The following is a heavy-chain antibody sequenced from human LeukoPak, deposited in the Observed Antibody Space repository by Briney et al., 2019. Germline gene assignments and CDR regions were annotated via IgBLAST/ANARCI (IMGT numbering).Heavy chain of an antibody. J-gene: IGHJ6*03. D-gene: IGHD6-6*01. CDR3: ARDERGSSSPYYYYYYMDV. CDR1: GGTFSSYA. V-gene: IGHV1-69*06. Sequence: SVKVSCKASGGTFSSYAISWVRQAPGQGLEWMGGIIPIFGTANYAQKFQGSVTITADKSTSTAYMELSSLRSEDTAVYYCARDERGSSSPYYYYYYMDVWGKGTTVTVSS. CDR2: IIPIFGTA.